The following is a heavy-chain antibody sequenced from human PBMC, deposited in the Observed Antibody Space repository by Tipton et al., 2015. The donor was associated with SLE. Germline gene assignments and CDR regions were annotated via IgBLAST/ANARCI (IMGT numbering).Heavy chain of an antibody. CDR1: GGSLSSGGYY. J-gene: IGHJ4*02. Sequence: LRLSCTVSGGSLSSGGYYWSWIRQPAGKGLEWIGRIYISGSTNYNPSLKSRVTISVDTSKNQFSLKVSSVTAADTAVYYCASKGGSGSYYPNWGQGTLVTVSS. D-gene: IGHD3-10*01. CDR2: IYISGST. V-gene: IGHV4-61*02. CDR3: ASKGGSGSYYPN.